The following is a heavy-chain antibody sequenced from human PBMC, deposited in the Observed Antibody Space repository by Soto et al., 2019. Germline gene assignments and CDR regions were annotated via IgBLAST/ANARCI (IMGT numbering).Heavy chain of an antibody. J-gene: IGHJ4*02. Sequence: QVQLVESGGGVVQPGRSLRLSCAASGFTFSSYGMHWVRQAPGKGLEWVAVIWYDGSNKYYADSVKGRFTISRDNSKNTLYLQMNSLRDEDTAVYYCARESRGDSSSWYPRSVLDYWGQGTLVTVSS. CDR1: GFTFSSYG. V-gene: IGHV3-33*01. CDR2: IWYDGSNK. D-gene: IGHD6-13*01. CDR3: ARESRGDSSSWYPRSVLDY.